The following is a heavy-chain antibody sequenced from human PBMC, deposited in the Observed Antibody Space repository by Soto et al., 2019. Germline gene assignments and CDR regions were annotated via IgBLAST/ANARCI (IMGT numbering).Heavy chain of an antibody. CDR1: GFTFSNAW. J-gene: IGHJ6*02. CDR3: TRETFWSGYYIPFLDV. Sequence: GGSLRPSCAASGFTFSNAWMSWVRQAPGKGLEWVGRIKSKTDGGTTDYAAPVKGRFTISRDDSKSIAYLQMNSLKTEDTAVYYCTRETFWSGYYIPFLDVWGQGTTVTVSS. V-gene: IGHV3-15*01. CDR2: IKSKTDGGTT. D-gene: IGHD3-3*01.